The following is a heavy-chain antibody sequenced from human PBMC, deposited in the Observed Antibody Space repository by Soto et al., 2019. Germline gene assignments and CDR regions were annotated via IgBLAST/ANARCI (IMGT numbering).Heavy chain of an antibody. CDR3: AKEGPITMVRGVTYYYYYGMDV. V-gene: IGHV3-23*01. D-gene: IGHD3-10*01. J-gene: IGHJ6*02. Sequence: PGGSLRLSCAASGFTFSSYAVSWVRQAPGKGLEWVSAISGSGGSTYYADSVKGRFTISRDNSKNTLYLQMNSLRAEDTAVYYCAKEGPITMVRGVTYYYYYGMDVWGQGTTVTVSS. CDR1: GFTFSSYA. CDR2: ISGSGGST.